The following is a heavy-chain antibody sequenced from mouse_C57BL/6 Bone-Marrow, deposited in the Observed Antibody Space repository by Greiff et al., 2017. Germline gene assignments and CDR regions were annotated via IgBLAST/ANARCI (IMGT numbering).Heavy chain of an antibody. CDR2: IDPENGDT. J-gene: IGHJ1*03. CDR3: TTDYYGSSWYFDV. V-gene: IGHV14-4*01. Sequence: EVKLMESGAELVRPGASVKLSCTASGFNIKDDYMHWVKQRPEQGLEWIGWIDPENGDTVYASKFQGKATITADTSSNTAYLQLSSLTSEDTAVYYCTTDYYGSSWYFDVWGTGTTVTVSS. CDR1: GFNIKDDY. D-gene: IGHD1-1*01.